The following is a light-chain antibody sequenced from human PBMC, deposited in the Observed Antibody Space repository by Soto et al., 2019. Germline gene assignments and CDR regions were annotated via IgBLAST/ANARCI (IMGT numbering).Light chain of an antibody. J-gene: IGKJ4*01. CDR1: QGISSY. CDR2: AAS. Sequence: DIQLTQSPSFLSASVGDRVTITCRASQGISSYLAWYQQKPGKAPKLLIYAASTLQSGVPSRFSGSESGTEFTLTISSLQHDDFETYYCQPLNTYPFTFCGGTQVAIK. V-gene: IGKV1-9*01. CDR3: QPLNTYPFT.